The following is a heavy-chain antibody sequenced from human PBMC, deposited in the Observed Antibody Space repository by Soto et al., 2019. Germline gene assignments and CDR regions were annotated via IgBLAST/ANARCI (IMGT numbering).Heavy chain of an antibody. CDR1: GYTLTELS. D-gene: IGHD1-20*01. CDR3: ATLVRITGTTWRSVDAFDI. J-gene: IGHJ3*02. Sequence: ASVQVTGKVSGYTLTELSIHWVRQAPGKGLEWMGGFDPEDGETIYAQKFQGRVTMTEDTSTDTAYMELSSLRSEDTAVYYCATLVRITGTTWRSVDAFDIWGQGTMVTVS. V-gene: IGHV1-24*01. CDR2: FDPEDGET.